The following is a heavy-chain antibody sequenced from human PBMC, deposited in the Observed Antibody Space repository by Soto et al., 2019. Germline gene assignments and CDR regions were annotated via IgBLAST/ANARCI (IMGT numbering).Heavy chain of an antibody. CDR2: VYYNDNA. J-gene: IGHJ6*02. CDR1: GGSITIPGYS. D-gene: IGHD3-10*01. V-gene: IGHV4-39*07. CDR3: AASLYYYYGLDV. Sequence: SETLSLICTVAGGSITIPGYSWSWIRQPPGNAPEWIGVVYYNDNAYPKPSLKSRVTISLHAAKNHFFLKMTSVTAAATGLYYSAASLYYYYGLDVWGQGTTVTVSS.